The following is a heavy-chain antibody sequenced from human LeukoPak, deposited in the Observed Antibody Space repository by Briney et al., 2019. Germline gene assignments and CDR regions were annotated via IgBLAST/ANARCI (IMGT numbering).Heavy chain of an antibody. CDR3: ASALGYCSGGSCYHPYYYYYGMDV. CDR1: GYTFTNYG. Sequence: ASVKVSCKASGYTFTNYGINWVRQAPGQGLEWMGWISTHNGNTNYAQKLQGRVTITADKSTSTAYMELSSLRSEDTAVYYCASALGYCSGGSCYHPYYYYYGMDVWGQGTTVTVSS. D-gene: IGHD2-15*01. CDR2: ISTHNGNT. V-gene: IGHV1-18*01. J-gene: IGHJ6*02.